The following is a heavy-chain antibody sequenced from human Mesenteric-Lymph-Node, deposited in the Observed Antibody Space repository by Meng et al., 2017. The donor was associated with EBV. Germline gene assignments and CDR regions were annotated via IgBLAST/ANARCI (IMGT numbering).Heavy chain of an antibody. J-gene: IGHJ1*01. CDR3: IRGSGFYYTSGL. Sequence: QVQLVQSGAEVKKPGASVEVSCKASGYTFTSYGISWVRQAPGQGLEWMGWISGYNGNRNYAQKFQGRVTMTTDTSTNTAYMELRSLRSGDTAFYYCIRGSGFYYTSGLWGQGTLVTVSS. V-gene: IGHV1-18*01. CDR2: ISGYNGNR. CDR1: GYTFTSYG. D-gene: IGHD3-10*01.